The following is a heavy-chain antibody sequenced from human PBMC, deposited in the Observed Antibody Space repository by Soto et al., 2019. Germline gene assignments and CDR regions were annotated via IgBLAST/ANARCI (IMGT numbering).Heavy chain of an antibody. Sequence: PSETLSLTCTVSGGSINSNYWSWIRQPPGKGLEWIGYIYHSGNTNYNPSLKSRVTISIDTSKNHLSLKLSSVTAADTAVYYCARDKITGLFDYWGQGTLVTVSS. V-gene: IGHV4-59*12. CDR1: GGSINSNY. CDR2: IYHSGNT. CDR3: ARDKITGLFDY. J-gene: IGHJ4*02. D-gene: IGHD2-8*02.